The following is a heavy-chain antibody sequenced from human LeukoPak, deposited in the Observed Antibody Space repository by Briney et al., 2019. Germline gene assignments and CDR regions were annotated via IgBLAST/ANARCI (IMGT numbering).Heavy chain of an antibody. Sequence: SETLSLTCTVSGASISSYYWSWIRQPPGKGLEWIGYIYYSGSTNYNPALKSRVTISEDTSKNQISLKLSSVTAADTAVYYCARVRGYYDSSGYDYWGQGTLVTVSS. CDR1: GASISSYY. V-gene: IGHV4-59*01. CDR3: ARVRGYYDSSGYDY. D-gene: IGHD3-22*01. J-gene: IGHJ4*02. CDR2: IYYSGST.